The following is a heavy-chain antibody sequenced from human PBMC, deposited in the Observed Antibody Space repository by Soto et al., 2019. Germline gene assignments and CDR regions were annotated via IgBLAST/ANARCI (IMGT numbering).Heavy chain of an antibody. Sequence: QLQLQESGPGLVKPSETLSLTCTVSSGSISSSSSYWGWIRQPPGKGLDWIGSIYYSGNTYYNPSLKSRVTISIDQSNTQFSLKLNSVNTADQAVYYCGAQDYGDKGYDFETWGQGTLVTVSS. V-gene: IGHV4-39*01. J-gene: IGHJ4*02. CDR2: IYYSGNT. CDR3: GAQDYGDKGYDFET. CDR1: SGSISSSSSY. D-gene: IGHD4-17*01.